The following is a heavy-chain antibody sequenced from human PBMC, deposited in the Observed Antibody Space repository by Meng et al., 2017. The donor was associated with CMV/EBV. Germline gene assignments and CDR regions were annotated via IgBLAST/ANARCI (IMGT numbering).Heavy chain of an antibody. J-gene: IGHJ4*01. D-gene: IGHD4-23*01. Sequence: SGPTLVNPTQTLTLTCTFSGFSLSNIGVRVSWIRQPPGKALEWLAHIDWDDDQFYSTSLKTRLTISKDTSKNQVVLTMTNMDPVDTATYYCALTMVVTRGFFDYWGQGTLVTVSS. CDR1: GFSLSNIGVR. V-gene: IGHV2-70D*14. CDR2: IDWDDDQ. CDR3: ALTMVVTRGFFDY.